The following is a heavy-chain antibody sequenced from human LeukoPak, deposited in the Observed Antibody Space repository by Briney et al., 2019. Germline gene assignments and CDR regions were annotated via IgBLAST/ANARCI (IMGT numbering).Heavy chain of an antibody. CDR3: AKDHCNLGYCSSTSCYVRDRNYYGMDV. Sequence: GGSLRLSCAASGFTFSSYGMHWVRQAPGKGLEWVAFIRYDGSNKYYADSVKGRFTISRDNSKNTLYLQMNSLRAEDTAVYYCAKDHCNLGYCSSTSCYVRDRNYYGMDVWGQGTTVTVSS. CDR2: IRYDGSNK. CDR1: GFTFSSYG. J-gene: IGHJ6*02. D-gene: IGHD2-2*01. V-gene: IGHV3-30*02.